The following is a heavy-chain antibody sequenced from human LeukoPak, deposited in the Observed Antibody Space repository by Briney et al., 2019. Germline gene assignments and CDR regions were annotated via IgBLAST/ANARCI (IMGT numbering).Heavy chain of an antibody. J-gene: IGHJ3*02. CDR1: GYTFTSYG. V-gene: IGHV1-69*04. CDR3: ARDSGRALGSAFDI. Sequence: ASVKVSCKASGYTFTSYGISWVRQAPGQGLEWMGRIIPILGIANYAQKFQGRVTITADKSTSTAYMELSSLRSEDTAVYYCARDSGRALGSAFDIWGQGTMVTVSS. CDR2: IIPILGIA. D-gene: IGHD3-10*01.